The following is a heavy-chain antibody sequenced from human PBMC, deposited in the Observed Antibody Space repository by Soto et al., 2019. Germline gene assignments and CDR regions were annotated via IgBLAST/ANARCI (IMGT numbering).Heavy chain of an antibody. J-gene: IGHJ3*02. CDR1: GVSFSGYY. Sequence: SETLSLTCASYGVSFSGYYCSWIRQPPGKGLEWIGEINHSGSTNYNPSPKSRITISVDTSKNQISLKLNSVTAADTAVYYCARGRGYCSGGSCPLDNSLNAFDIWCQGTMVTVSS. CDR2: INHSGST. D-gene: IGHD2-15*01. V-gene: IGHV4-34*01. CDR3: ARGRGYCSGGSCPLDNSLNAFDI.